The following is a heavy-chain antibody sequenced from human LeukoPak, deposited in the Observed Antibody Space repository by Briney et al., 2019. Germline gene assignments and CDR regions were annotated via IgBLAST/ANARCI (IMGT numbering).Heavy chain of an antibody. CDR1: GFTFSSYG. J-gene: IGHJ4*02. CDR2: IRYDGSNK. D-gene: IGHD4-17*01. CDR3: AKGILRYGDHPN. V-gene: IGHV3-30*02. Sequence: GGSLRLSCAASGFTFSSYGMNWVRQAPGKGLEWVAFIRYDGSNKYYADSVKGRFTISRDNSKNTLYLQMNSLRAEDTAVYYCAKGILRYGDHPNWGQGTLVTVSS.